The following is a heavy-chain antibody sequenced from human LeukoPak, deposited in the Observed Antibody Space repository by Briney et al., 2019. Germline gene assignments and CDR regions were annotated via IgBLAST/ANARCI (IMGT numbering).Heavy chain of an antibody. CDR3: ARGGDYYDSSGYRQQFDY. J-gene: IGHJ4*02. V-gene: IGHV1-2*02. CDR1: GYTFTGYY. D-gene: IGHD3-22*01. Sequence: ASVKVSCKASGYTFTGYYMHWVRQAPGQGLEWMGWINPNSGGTNYAQKSQGRVTMTRDTSISTAYMELSRLRSDDTAVYYCARGGDYYDSSGYRQQFDYWGQGTLVTVSS. CDR2: INPNSGGT.